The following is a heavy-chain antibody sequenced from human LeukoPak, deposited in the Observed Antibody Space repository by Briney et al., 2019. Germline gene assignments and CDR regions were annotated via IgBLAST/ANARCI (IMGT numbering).Heavy chain of an antibody. CDR3: ARKRRVSDSWFDP. V-gene: IGHV1-8*01. D-gene: IGHD6-13*01. Sequence: ASVKVSCKASGYTFTSYDINWARQAPGQGLEWMGWMNPNSGNTGYAQKFQGRVTMTRNTSISTAYMELSSLRSEDTAVYYCARKRRVSDSWFDPWGQGTLVTVSS. CDR1: GYTFTSYD. J-gene: IGHJ5*02. CDR2: MNPNSGNT.